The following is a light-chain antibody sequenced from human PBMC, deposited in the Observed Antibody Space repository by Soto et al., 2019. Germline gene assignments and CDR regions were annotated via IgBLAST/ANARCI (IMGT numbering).Light chain of an antibody. J-gene: IGKJ1*01. CDR2: DAS. V-gene: IGKV1-5*01. CDR3: QQYNGYSWT. Sequence: DIQMTQSPSTLSASVGDRVAITCRASQSSSQWVAWYQQKPGRAPELLIYDASKLKSGVPTRFSGSGSGTEFSLTITSLQPDDSAMYYCQQYNGYSWTFGRGTKVEIK. CDR1: QSSSQW.